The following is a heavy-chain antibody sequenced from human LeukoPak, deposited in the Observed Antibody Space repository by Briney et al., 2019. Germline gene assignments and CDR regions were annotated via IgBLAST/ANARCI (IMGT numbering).Heavy chain of an antibody. CDR1: GGSISSSNYY. CDR2: IYYSGST. D-gene: IGHD2-8*02. V-gene: IGHV4-39*01. Sequence: SETLSLTCSVSGGSISSSNYYWGWIRQPPGKELEWIGSIYYSGSTYYNPSLKSRVTISVDTSKNQFSLKLSSVTAADTAVYYCALGGVAEYWGQGTLVTVSS. J-gene: IGHJ4*02. CDR3: ALGGVAEY.